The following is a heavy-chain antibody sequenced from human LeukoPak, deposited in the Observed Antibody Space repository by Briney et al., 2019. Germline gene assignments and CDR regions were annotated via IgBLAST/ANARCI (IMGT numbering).Heavy chain of an antibody. CDR1: GFAFSTYG. CDR3: ARGGGSYLGS. V-gene: IGHV3-48*02. Sequence: GGSLRLSCAASGFAFSTYGMQWVRQAPGKGLEWVSYISSSSSTIYYADSVKGRLTISRDNAKNSLYLQMNSLRDEDAAVYYCARGGGSYLGSGGQGTLVTVSS. D-gene: IGHD1-26*01. J-gene: IGHJ4*02. CDR2: ISSSSSTI.